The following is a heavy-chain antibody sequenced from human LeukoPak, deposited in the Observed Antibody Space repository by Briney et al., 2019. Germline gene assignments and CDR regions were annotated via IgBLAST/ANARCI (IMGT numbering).Heavy chain of an antibody. V-gene: IGHV3-23*01. CDR2: ISGSGGST. CDR1: GFTFSSYA. CDR3: ARDTDYGDYSAY. Sequence: GGSLRLSCAASGFTFSSYAMSWVRQAPGKGLEWVSAISGSGGSTYYADSVKGRFTIPRDNSKNSLYLQMNSLRAEDTAVYYCARDTDYGDYSAYWGQGTLVTVSS. D-gene: IGHD4-17*01. J-gene: IGHJ4*02.